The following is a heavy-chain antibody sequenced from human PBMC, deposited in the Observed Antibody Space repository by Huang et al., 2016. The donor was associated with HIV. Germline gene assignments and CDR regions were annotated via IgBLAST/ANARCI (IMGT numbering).Heavy chain of an antibody. CDR2: IIHRGSV. J-gene: IGHJ6*03. V-gene: IGHV4-34*02. Sequence: QVRLQQWGAGVLKPSETLSLTCAVYGGAFNNYYWSGVRQLTGRRLKWIGEIIHRGSVNYKPALKTRVAWSIDPYKKQFALRLTSVTAADTAIYYCARVPTPSYYDFWDMTPSHEDVFYYNMDVWGQGTTVIVSS. CDR1: GGAFNNYY. CDR3: ARVPTPSYYDFWDMTPSHEDVFYYNMDV. D-gene: IGHD3-3*01.